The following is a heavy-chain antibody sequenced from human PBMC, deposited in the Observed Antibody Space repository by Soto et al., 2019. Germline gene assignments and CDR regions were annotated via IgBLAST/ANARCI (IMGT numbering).Heavy chain of an antibody. V-gene: IGHV5-51*01. CDR3: ARRGYNYGSYYFDY. CDR2: IYPGDSDT. D-gene: IGHD5-18*01. J-gene: IGHJ4*02. Sequence: GESLKLSCKGSGYSFNNYWIAWVRQMPGKGLEWMGIIYPGDSDTRYSPSFQGQVTISADKSISTAYLQWSSLKASDTAIYYCARRGYNYGSYYFDYWGQGTLDTVS. CDR1: GYSFNNYW.